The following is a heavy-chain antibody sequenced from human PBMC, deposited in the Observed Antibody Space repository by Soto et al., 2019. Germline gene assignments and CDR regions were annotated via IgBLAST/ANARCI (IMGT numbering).Heavy chain of an antibody. CDR3: ARHVVVATIKNYYYGMDV. Sequence: QLQLQESGPGLVKPSETLSLTCTVSGGSISSSSYYWGWIRQPPGKGLEWIGSIYYSGSTYYNPSRKSRVTISVDTSKNQFSLKLSSVTAADTAVYYCARHVVVATIKNYYYGMDVWGQGTTVTVSS. J-gene: IGHJ6*02. CDR2: IYYSGST. D-gene: IGHD5-12*01. CDR1: GGSISSSSYY. V-gene: IGHV4-39*01.